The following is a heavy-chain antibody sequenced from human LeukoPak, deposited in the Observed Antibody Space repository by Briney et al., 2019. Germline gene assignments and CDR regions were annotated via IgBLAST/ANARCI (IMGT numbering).Heavy chain of an antibody. CDR1: GGSFSTYY. CDR2: INHRGDT. D-gene: IGHD1-1*01. V-gene: IGHV4-34*01. Sequence: PSETLSLTCAVYGGSFSTYYWSWIRQSPGKGLEWIAEINHRGDTNYNPSVKSRVTISVDTSRNQFSLKVNSLTAADTAVYYCARGATISETGYFDYWGQGTLVTVSP. J-gene: IGHJ4*03. CDR3: ARGATISETGYFDY.